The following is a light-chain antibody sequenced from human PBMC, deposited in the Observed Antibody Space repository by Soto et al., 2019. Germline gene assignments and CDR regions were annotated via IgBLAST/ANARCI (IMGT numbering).Light chain of an antibody. Sequence: EIVLTQSPGTLSLSPGERATLSCRASQSVTNSRLAWYQQKPGQAPKVLIYGGSNRATGITDSFSDSGCGKVMILTISRLEAEEFAVYFFQKLSRSPRTFGQGIKLEIK. J-gene: IGKJ2*01. CDR1: QSVTNSR. V-gene: IGKV3-20*01. CDR2: GGS. CDR3: QKLSRSPRT.